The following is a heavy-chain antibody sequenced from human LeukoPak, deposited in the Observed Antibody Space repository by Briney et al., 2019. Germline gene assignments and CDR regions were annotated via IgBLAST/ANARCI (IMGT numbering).Heavy chain of an antibody. CDR2: ISYDGSNK. D-gene: IGHD6-19*01. Sequence: GGSLRLSCAASGFTFSSYGMHWVRQAPGKGLEWVAVISYDGSNKYYADSVKGRFTISRDNSKNTLYLQMNSLRAEDTAVYYCAKDTYIAVAGPLDYWGQGTLVTVSS. V-gene: IGHV3-30*18. CDR3: AKDTYIAVAGPLDY. J-gene: IGHJ4*02. CDR1: GFTFSSYG.